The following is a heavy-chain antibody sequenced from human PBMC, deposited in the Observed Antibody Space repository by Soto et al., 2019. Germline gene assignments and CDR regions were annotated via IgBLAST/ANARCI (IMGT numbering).Heavy chain of an antibody. Sequence: SETLSLTCTVSGGSVSSGSYYWSWIRQPPGKGLEWIGYIYYSGSTNYNPSLKSRVTISVDTSKNQFSLKLSSVTAADTAVYYCARDLGSSGPTAGFDYWGQGTLVTVSS. CDR2: IYYSGST. CDR1: GGSVSSGSYY. D-gene: IGHD6-19*01. V-gene: IGHV4-61*01. J-gene: IGHJ4*02. CDR3: ARDLGSSGPTAGFDY.